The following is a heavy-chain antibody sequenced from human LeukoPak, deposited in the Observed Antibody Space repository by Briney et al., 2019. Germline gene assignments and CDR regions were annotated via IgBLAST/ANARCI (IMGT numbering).Heavy chain of an antibody. CDR3: ARGQDWFDP. J-gene: IGHJ5*02. V-gene: IGHV4-30-2*01. CDR2: IYHSGST. CDR1: GGSISSGGYS. Sequence: SETLSLTCAVSGGSISSGGYSWSWIRQPPGKGLEWIGYIYHSGSTYYNPSLKSRGTISVDRSKNQFSLKLSSVTAADTAVYYCARGQDWFDPWGQGTLVTVSS.